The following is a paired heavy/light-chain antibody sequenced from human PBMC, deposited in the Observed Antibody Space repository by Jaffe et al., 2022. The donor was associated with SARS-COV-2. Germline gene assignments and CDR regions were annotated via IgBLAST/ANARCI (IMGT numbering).Light chain of an antibody. CDR1: QGIGND. J-gene: IGKJ1*01. CDR2: AAS. V-gene: IGKV1-17*01. CDR3: LQHNNYPWT. Sequence: DIQMTQSPSSLSASVGDRVTITCRASQGIGNDLGWYQQKPGKAPKRLIYAASSLQSGVPSRFSGSGSGTEFTLTISSLQPEDFATYYCLQHNNYPWTFGQGTKVEIK.
Heavy chain of an antibody. CDR1: GFTFSNYW. CDR3: ARVWGMDV. CDR2: IKPDGSER. V-gene: IGHV3-7*03. D-gene: IGHD3-16*01. J-gene: IGHJ6*02. Sequence: EVQLVESGGGLVQPGGSLRLSCAASGFTFSNYWMSWVRQAPGKGLEWVANIKPDGSERNYVDFVKGRFTISRDNAKNSVYLQMNSLRAEDTAVYYCARVWGMDVWGQGTTVTVSS.